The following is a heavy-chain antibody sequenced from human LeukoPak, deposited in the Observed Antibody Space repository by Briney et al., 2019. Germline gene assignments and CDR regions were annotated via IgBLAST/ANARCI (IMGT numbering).Heavy chain of an antibody. CDR2: IKQDGREI. D-gene: IGHD6-13*01. J-gene: IGHJ4*02. Sequence: GGSLRLSCVAPEFTFSSYWMSWVRQAPGRGLEWVANIKQDGREIYYVDSVKGRFTISRDNAKKSLYLQMNSLRAEDTAVYYCARSYSRFDYWGQGTLVTVSS. CDR1: EFTFSSYW. CDR3: ARSYSRFDY. V-gene: IGHV3-7*01.